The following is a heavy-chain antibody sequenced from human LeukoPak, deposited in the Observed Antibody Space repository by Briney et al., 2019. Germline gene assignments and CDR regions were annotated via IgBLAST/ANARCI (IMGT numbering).Heavy chain of an antibody. CDR3: ARGYDFWSAPDAFDI. J-gene: IGHJ3*02. V-gene: IGHV1-2*02. CDR2: INPNTGGT. Sequence: ASVKVSFKSSGYTFTVYYLHWVRQAPGQGLEWMGWINPNTGGTTYAEKVQGRVTVTRDTSISTAYMELNRLRSDDTAMYFCARGYDFWSAPDAFDIWGQGTMVTVSS. CDR1: GYTFTVYY. D-gene: IGHD3-3*01.